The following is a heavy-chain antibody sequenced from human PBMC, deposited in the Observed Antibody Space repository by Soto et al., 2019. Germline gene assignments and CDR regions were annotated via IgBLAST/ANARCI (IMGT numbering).Heavy chain of an antibody. D-gene: IGHD3-10*01. V-gene: IGHV4-34*01. J-gene: IGHJ6*03. CDR2: INDSGNI. Sequence: QVQLQQWGAGLLKPSETLSLTCAVYGGSLSGYQWTWIRQTPGKGLEWIGEINDSGNINYNPSLKSRVTILLDTPRKQISLKLSSVTAADSAVYYCARGLILWFGELSRWGGYYDYMDVWGKGTTVTVSS. CDR3: ARGLILWFGELSRWGGYYDYMDV. CDR1: GGSLSGYQ.